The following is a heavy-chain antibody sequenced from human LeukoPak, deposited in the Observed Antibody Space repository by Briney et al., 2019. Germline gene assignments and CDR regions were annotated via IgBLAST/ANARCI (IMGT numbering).Heavy chain of an antibody. Sequence: GGSLRLSCAASGYTFRNHAMNWVRQAPGKGLEWVSVISGSGETTYYADSVKGRFTISRDNSQNTLYLQMSSLRGEDTALYYCAKDRGMVGASVRAFDYWGQGTLVTVSS. CDR3: AKDRGMVGASVRAFDY. D-gene: IGHD1-26*01. CDR1: GYTFRNHA. V-gene: IGHV3-23*01. J-gene: IGHJ4*02. CDR2: ISGSGETT.